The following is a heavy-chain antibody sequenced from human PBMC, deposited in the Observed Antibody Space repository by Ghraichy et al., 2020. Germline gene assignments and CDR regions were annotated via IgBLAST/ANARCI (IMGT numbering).Heavy chain of an antibody. Sequence: ESLNISCTVSGGSISSYYWSWIRQPPGKGLEWIGYIYYSGSTNYNPSLKSRVTISVDTSKNQFSLKLSSVTAADTAVYYCAREGYSGWFDPWGQGTLVTVSS. V-gene: IGHV4-59*01. D-gene: IGHD1-26*01. CDR2: IYYSGST. J-gene: IGHJ5*02. CDR3: AREGYSGWFDP. CDR1: GGSISSYY.